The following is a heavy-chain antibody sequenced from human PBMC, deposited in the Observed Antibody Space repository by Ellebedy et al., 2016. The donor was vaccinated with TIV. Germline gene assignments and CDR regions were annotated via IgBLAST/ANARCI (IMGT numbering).Heavy chain of an antibody. CDR3: ARGGPCSGGSCADWYFDL. D-gene: IGHD2-15*01. CDR2: MNPNSGNT. V-gene: IGHV1-8*01. J-gene: IGHJ2*01. Sequence: AASVKVSCKASGYTFTSYDINWVRQATGQGLEWMGWMNPNSGNTGYAQKFQGRDTMTRNTSISTAYMELSSLRSEDTAVYYCARGGPCSGGSCADWYFDLWGRGTLVTVSS. CDR1: GYTFTSYD.